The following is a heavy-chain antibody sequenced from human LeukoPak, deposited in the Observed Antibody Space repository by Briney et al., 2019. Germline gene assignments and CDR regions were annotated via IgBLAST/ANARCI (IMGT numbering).Heavy chain of an antibody. CDR1: GGSISSGSYY. V-gene: IGHV4-61*02. J-gene: IGHJ4*02. CDR3: ARQSIAVTAPFDY. D-gene: IGHD6-6*01. CDR2: IYTSGST. Sequence: SQTLSLTCTVSGGSISSGSYYWSWIRQPAGKGLEWIGRIYTSGSTNYNPSLKSRVTISVDTSKNQFSLKLSSVTAADTAVYYGARQSIAVTAPFDYWRQGTLVTVS.